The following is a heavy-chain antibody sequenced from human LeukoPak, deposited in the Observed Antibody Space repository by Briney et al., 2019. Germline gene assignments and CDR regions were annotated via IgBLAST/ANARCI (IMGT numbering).Heavy chain of an antibody. CDR3: ARGRGSSGGGYYFDY. D-gene: IGHD6-19*01. V-gene: IGHV3-21*01. CDR2: ISSSSSYI. Sequence: GGSLRLSCAASGFTFSSYSMNWGREAPGKGLEWVSSISSSSSYIYYADSVKGRFTTSRDNAKNSLYLQMNSLRAEDTAVYYCARGRGSSGGGYYFDYWGQGTLVTVSS. J-gene: IGHJ4*02. CDR1: GFTFSSYS.